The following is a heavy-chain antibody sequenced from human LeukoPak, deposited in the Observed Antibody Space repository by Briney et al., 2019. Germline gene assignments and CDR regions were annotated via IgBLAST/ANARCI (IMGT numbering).Heavy chain of an antibody. Sequence: GGSLRLSCTASGFTFSNYGMHWVRQAPGKGLEWVAIIWYGGSNKYYADSVKGRFTISRDNSKNTLYVQMNSLRVEDTAVYYCARDLGGSASWIDYWGQGTLVTVSS. V-gene: IGHV3-33*01. CDR3: ARDLGGSASWIDY. CDR1: GFTFSNYG. D-gene: IGHD2-2*01. J-gene: IGHJ4*02. CDR2: IWYGGSNK.